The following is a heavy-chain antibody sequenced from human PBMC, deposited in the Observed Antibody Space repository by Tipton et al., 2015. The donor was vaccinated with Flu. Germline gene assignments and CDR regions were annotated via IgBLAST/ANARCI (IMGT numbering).Heavy chain of an antibody. CDR3: ARGSGSGTDVTFYF. V-gene: IGHV4-59*01. Sequence: TLSLTCTVSGGSISSYYWSWIRQPPGKGLEWIGHIYYSGSTNYSPSLKSRVTISVDTFKNQFSLKLSSVTAADTAVYYCARGSGSGTDVTFYFWGQGTLVTVSS. CDR1: GGSISSYY. D-gene: IGHD3-10*01. J-gene: IGHJ4*02. CDR2: IYYSGST.